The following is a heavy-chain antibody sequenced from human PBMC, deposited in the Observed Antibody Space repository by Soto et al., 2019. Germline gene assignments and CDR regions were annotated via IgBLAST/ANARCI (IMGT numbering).Heavy chain of an antibody. CDR2: FWYDGSNK. J-gene: IGHJ3*02. CDR1: GFTFRTYG. V-gene: IGHV3-33*01. CDR3: ARDGTFGAKGGSLDI. D-gene: IGHD3-16*01. Sequence: GGSLRLSXAASGFTFRTYGMHWVRQAPGKGLEWVAIFWYDGSNKYYAESVKGRFTISRDNSKNTLYLQINSLRAEDTAVYYCARDGTFGAKGGSLDIWGQGTMVTVSS.